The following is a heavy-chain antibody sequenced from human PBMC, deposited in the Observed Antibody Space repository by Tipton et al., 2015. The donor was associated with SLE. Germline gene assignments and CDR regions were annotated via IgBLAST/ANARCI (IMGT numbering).Heavy chain of an antibody. CDR2: IFYSGSTST. V-gene: IGHV4-39*07. CDR3: ARSVTPAAIGWFDP. Sequence: TLSLTCTVSGGSISRSSYSWGWIRQPPGKGLEWIGNIFYSGSTSTYYSPSLRSRVTISVDTSKNQFSLKLSSVTAADTAVYYCARSVTPAAIGWFDPWGQGTLVTVSS. CDR1: GGSISRSSYS. J-gene: IGHJ5*02. D-gene: IGHD2-2*01.